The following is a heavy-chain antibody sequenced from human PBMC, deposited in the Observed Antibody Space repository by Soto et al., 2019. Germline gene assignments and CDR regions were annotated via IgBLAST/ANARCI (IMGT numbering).Heavy chain of an antibody. J-gene: IGHJ4*02. CDR2: VNGDSDDR. CDR1: GYNFYMHK. CDR3: ARDVGSFDC. Sequence: HVQLVQSGAEEKKPGASVKVSCTASGYNFYMHKIHWVRQAPGQGLEWMGWVNGDSDDRRYSQSFQDRVTITKDTSANTVYLQLSSLTSEDTAVYYCARDVGSFDCWGQGTLVTVSS. V-gene: IGHV1-3*05. D-gene: IGHD1-1*01.